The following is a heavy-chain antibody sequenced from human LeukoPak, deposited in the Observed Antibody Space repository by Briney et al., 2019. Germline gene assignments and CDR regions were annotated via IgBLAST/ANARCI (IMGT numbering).Heavy chain of an antibody. CDR3: ASEGSIYSGSYYY. CDR2: IIPIFGTA. J-gene: IGHJ4*02. D-gene: IGHD1-26*01. V-gene: IGHV1-69*13. CDR1: GYTFTGYY. Sequence: SVKVSCKASGYTFTGYYMHWVRQAPGQGLEWMGGIIPIFGTANYAQKFQGRVTITADESTSTAYMELSSLRSEDTAVYYCASEGSIYSGSYYYWGQGTLVTVSS.